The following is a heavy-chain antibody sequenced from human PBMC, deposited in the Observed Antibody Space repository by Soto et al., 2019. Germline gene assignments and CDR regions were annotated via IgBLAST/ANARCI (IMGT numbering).Heavy chain of an antibody. J-gene: IGHJ6*02. CDR2: IKQDGSEQ. CDR3: AREAV. V-gene: IGHV3-7*05. CDR1: GFTFSGYW. Sequence: EVQLVESGGGLVQPGGSLRLSCAASGFTFSGYWMSWVRQAPGKVLEWVANIKQDGSEQFYVNSVKGRFTISRDNAKNSLYLQMNSLRAEDPAVYYCAREAVWGQGTTVTVSS.